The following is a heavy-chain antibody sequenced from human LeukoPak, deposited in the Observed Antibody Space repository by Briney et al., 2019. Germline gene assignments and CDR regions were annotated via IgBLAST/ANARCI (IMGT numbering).Heavy chain of an antibody. D-gene: IGHD3-3*01. V-gene: IGHV1-69*04. CDR1: GGTFSSYA. CDR3: ASFSNGYYDFWSGYYTRFDY. CDR2: IIPILGIA. J-gene: IGHJ4*02. Sequence: ASVKVSCKASGGTFSSYAISWVRQAPGQGLEWMGRIIPILGIANYAQKFQGRVTITADKSTSTAYMELSSLRSEDTAVYYCASFSNGYYDFWSGYYTRFDYWGQGTLVTVSS.